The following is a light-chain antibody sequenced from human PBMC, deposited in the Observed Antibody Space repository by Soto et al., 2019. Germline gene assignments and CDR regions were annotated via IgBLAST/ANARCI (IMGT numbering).Light chain of an antibody. CDR2: GAS. CDR1: QTVSSSY. V-gene: IGKV3-20*01. J-gene: IGKJ1*01. CDR3: QQYETSLRT. Sequence: EMVLTQSPATMSLSPGERATLSCRASQTVSSSYLAWYQQKPGQAPRLLIYGASSRATGIPDRFSGSGSGTDFTLTISRLEPEDFALYYCQQYETSLRTFGQGTKVDIK.